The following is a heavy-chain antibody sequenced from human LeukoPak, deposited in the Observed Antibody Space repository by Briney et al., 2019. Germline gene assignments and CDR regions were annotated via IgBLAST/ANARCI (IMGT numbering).Heavy chain of an antibody. D-gene: IGHD6-13*01. CDR2: ISSSSSYI. J-gene: IGHJ4*02. Sequence: PGGSLRLSCAASGFTFSTYSMNWVRQAQGKRLEWVSSISSSSSYIYYADSVKGRFTISRDNAKNSLYLQMNSLRAEDTAVYSCERLVSWSWHFDYRGQGTLVTVSS. V-gene: IGHV3-21*01. CDR3: ERLVSWSWHFDY. CDR1: GFTFSTYS.